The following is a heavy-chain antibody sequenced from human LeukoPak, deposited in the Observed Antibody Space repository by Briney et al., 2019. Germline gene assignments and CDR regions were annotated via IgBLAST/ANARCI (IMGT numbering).Heavy chain of an antibody. CDR2: ISASGGST. J-gene: IGHJ4*02. CDR1: GFAFDIYA. Sequence: GGSLRLSCAASGFAFDIYAMTWVRQAPGKGLEWVSGISASGGSTYYADSAKGRFTISRDNSKNTVYLQMNSLRGEDTAVYYCAKDPRGSLERRGHFDFWGQGTLVTVSS. D-gene: IGHD1-1*01. V-gene: IGHV3-23*01. CDR3: AKDPRGSLERRGHFDF.